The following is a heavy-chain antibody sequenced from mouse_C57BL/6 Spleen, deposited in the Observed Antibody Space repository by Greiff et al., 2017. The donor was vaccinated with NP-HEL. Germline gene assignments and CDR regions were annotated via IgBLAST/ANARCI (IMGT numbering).Heavy chain of an antibody. Sequence: QVQLQQPGAELVRPGSSVKLSCTASGYTFTSYWMAWVKQRPGQGLEWLGNIYPSDGDTHYTQTFKAKATLTVDKSSSTAYMQLSSLTSEDSAVEYCARGYYDYDGYFDVWGTGTTVTVSS. D-gene: IGHD2-4*01. J-gene: IGHJ1*03. V-gene: IGHV1-61*01. CDR2: IYPSDGDT. CDR3: ARGYYDYDGYFDV. CDR1: GYTFTSYW.